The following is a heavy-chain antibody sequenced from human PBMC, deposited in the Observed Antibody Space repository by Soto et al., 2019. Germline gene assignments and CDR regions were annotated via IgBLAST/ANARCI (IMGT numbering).Heavy chain of an antibody. CDR3: ARDRGYCSSTSCYTYYYYYGMDV. J-gene: IGHJ6*02. D-gene: IGHD2-2*02. CDR2: ISYDGSNK. CDR1: GFTFSSYA. Sequence: GGSLRLSCAASGFTFSSYAMHWVRQAPGKGLEWVAVISYDGSNKYYADSVKGRFTISRDNSKNTLYLQMNSLRAEDTAVYYCARDRGYCSSTSCYTYYYYYGMDVWGQGTTVTVSS. V-gene: IGHV3-30-3*01.